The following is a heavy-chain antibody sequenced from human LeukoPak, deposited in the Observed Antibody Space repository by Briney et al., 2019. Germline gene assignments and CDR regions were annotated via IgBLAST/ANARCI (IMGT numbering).Heavy chain of an antibody. Sequence: PGRSLRLSCAASGFTFKKYDMTWVRQAPGKGLEYVSTISDNGGSTFYANSVKGRFTISRDNSKNTLYLQMGSLRPEDMAVYYCARALIAARPDSLFDYWGQGTLVTVSS. CDR1: GFTFKKYD. J-gene: IGHJ4*02. V-gene: IGHV3-64*01. CDR2: ISDNGGST. CDR3: ARALIAARPDSLFDY. D-gene: IGHD6-6*01.